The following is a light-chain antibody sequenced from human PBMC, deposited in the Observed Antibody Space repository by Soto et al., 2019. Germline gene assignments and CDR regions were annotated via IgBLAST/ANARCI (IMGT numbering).Light chain of an antibody. Sequence: DLQMTQSPSSLSASVGDRVTINCRASQSVGSYLSWYQHRPGEAPKLLIYAASSLQSGVPSRFSGSGSVTDFTLTISSLQPEDFATYSCQQNYNAPPTFGQGTQVAIK. V-gene: IGKV1-39*01. CDR1: QSVGSY. CDR2: AAS. J-gene: IGKJ1*01. CDR3: QQNYNAPPT.